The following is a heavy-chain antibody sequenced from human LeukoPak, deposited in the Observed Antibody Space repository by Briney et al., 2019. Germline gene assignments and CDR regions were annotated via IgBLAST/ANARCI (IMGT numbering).Heavy chain of an antibody. J-gene: IGHJ4*02. V-gene: IGHV5-51*01. CDR2: PYPGDSDT. Sequence: GESLKISCKVSGYNFTNYWIGWVRQMPGKGLDWMGIPYPGDSDTRYSPSFQGQVTISADKSINTAYLQWSSLKASDTAIYYCARGYCSSTSCYGDFDFWGQGTLVTVSS. D-gene: IGHD2-2*01. CDR1: GYNFTNYW. CDR3: ARGYCSSTSCYGDFDF.